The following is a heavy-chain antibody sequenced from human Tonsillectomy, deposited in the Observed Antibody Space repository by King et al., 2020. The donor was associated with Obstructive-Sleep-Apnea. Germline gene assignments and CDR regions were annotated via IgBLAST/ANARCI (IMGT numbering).Heavy chain of an antibody. CDR2: IRDQSYGGTT. CDR3: TRGAQYYGSGTSDY. Sequence: EVQLVESGGGLVQPGRSLRLSCTASGFNFADYAMSWFRLAPGKGLEWVGFIRDQSYGGTTQYAASVKGRFSISRDDSKSIPYLQMDSLKTEDTAVYSCTRGAQYYGSGTSDYWGQGTLVSVSS. J-gene: IGHJ4*02. V-gene: IGHV3-49*03. CDR1: GFNFADYA. D-gene: IGHD3-10*01.